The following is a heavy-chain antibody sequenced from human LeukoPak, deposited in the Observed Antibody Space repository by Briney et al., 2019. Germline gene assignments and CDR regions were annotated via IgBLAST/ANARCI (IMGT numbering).Heavy chain of an antibody. CDR2: ISGSGGIT. D-gene: IGHD2-8*01. V-gene: IGHV3-23*01. J-gene: IGHJ3*02. CDR3: ARNGGRQAFDI. CDR1: GFTFTNYG. Sequence: PGRSLRLSCAASGFTFTNYGFHWVRQAPGKGLEWVAGISGSGGITYYADSVKGRFIISRDNLKNTLYLQLGGLRAEDTAVYYCARNGGRQAFDIWGQGTMVTVSS.